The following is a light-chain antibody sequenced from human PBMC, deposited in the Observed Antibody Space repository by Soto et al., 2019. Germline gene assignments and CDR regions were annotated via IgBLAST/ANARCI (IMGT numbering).Light chain of an antibody. CDR2: AAS. Sequence: DIQMTQSPSSLSASVGDRVTITCRASQGISTYLNWYQQKPGKAPKLLIYAASSLQSGVPSRFSGSGSGTDFTLTISSLQPEDFATYYCQQYNGYPLTFGGGTKVDIK. V-gene: IGKV1-16*01. CDR3: QQYNGYPLT. CDR1: QGISTY. J-gene: IGKJ4*01.